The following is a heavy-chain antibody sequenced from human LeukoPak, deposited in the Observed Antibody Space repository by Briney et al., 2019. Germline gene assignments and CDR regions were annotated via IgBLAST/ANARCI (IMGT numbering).Heavy chain of an antibody. Sequence: PSETLSLTCAVYGGSFSGYYWSWIRQSPGKGLEWIGEINHSGSTNYNPSLKSRVTISVDTSKNQFSLKLSSVTAADTAVYYCARGSKMLGYNWFDPWGQGTLVTVSS. D-gene: IGHD1-26*01. CDR3: ARGSKMLGYNWFDP. CDR2: INHSGST. J-gene: IGHJ5*02. V-gene: IGHV4-34*01. CDR1: GGSFSGYY.